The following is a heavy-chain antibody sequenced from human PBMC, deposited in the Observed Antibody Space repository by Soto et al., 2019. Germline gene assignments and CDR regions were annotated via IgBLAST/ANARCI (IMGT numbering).Heavy chain of an antibody. V-gene: IGHV4-34*01. D-gene: IGHD3-10*01. CDR1: GGSFSGYY. CDR3: ARSFPSFPGWFDP. CDR2: INHSGST. Sequence: QVQLQQWGAGLLKPSETLSLTCAVYGGSFSGYYWSWIRQPPGKGLEWIGEINHSGSTNYNPSLKSRVTVSVDTSKNQFSLKLSSVTAADTAVYYGARSFPSFPGWFDPWGQGTLVTVSS. J-gene: IGHJ5*02.